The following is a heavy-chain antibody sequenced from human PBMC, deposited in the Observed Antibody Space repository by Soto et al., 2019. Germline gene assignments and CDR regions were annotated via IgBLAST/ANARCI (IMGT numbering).Heavy chain of an antibody. CDR1: GLIFSDNA. Sequence: EVQLLESGGNLVQPGGSLRLSCAASGLIFSDNAMSWVRQAPGKGLECVACISGSGGDTFYADSVKGRFTISRDNSKNTLSLHMNSLRVDDTAVYFCAKDRFGIVGPVDYWGQGTLVTVSS. J-gene: IGHJ4*02. V-gene: IGHV3-23*01. CDR2: ISGSGGDT. CDR3: AKDRFGIVGPVDY. D-gene: IGHD1-26*01.